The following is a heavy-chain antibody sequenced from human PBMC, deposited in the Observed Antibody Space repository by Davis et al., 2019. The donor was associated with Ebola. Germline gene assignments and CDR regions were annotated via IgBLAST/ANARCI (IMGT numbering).Heavy chain of an antibody. CDR2: VSGSGTTT. CDR1: GFTFSSYS. D-gene: IGHD4-17*01. CDR3: ARDSDYGYYHGMDV. J-gene: IGHJ6*02. Sequence: PGGSLRLSCAASGFTFSSYSMNWVRQAPGKGLEWVSAVSGSGTTTSYADSVKGRFTISRDDSKNTLYLQMNSLRAEDTAVYYCARDSDYGYYHGMDVWGQGTTVTVSS. V-gene: IGHV3-23*01.